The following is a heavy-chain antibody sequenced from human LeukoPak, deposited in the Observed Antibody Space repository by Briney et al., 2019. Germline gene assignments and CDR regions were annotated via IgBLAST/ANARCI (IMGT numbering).Heavy chain of an antibody. Sequence: SETLSLTRTVSGGSISSYYWSWIRQPPGKGLEWIGYISYSGSTNYNPSLKSRVTISVETSKNQFSLKLSSVTAADTAVYYCATTGYRGFDMWGQGTMVTVSS. J-gene: IGHJ3*02. V-gene: IGHV4-59*01. CDR2: ISYSGST. CDR1: GGSISSYY. D-gene: IGHD5-18*01. CDR3: ATTGYRGFDM.